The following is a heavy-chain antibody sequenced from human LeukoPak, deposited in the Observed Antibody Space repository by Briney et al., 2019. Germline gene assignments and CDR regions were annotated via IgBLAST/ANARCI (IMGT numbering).Heavy chain of an antibody. D-gene: IGHD7-27*01. Sequence: ASVKVSCKASGYTFTGYDVNWFRQATGQGLEWMGWMNPNSGNTGYAQKFQGRVSLTRDTSISTAYTELSSLRSEDAAVYYCAKKIALTGEFDSWGQGTLVTVSS. V-gene: IGHV1-8*03. CDR3: AKKIALTGEFDS. CDR2: MNPNSGNT. CDR1: GYTFTGYD. J-gene: IGHJ4*02.